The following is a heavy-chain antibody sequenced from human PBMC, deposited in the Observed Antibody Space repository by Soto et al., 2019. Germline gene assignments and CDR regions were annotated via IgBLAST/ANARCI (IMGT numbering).Heavy chain of an antibody. CDR1: GYTFTSYG. CDR3: ARDLTMVRGVITYYYNYGMDV. Sequence: QVQLVQSGAEVKKPGASVKVSCKAFGYTFTSYGISWVRQAPGQGLEWMGWISAYNGNTNYAQKLQGRVTMTTDTSTSTAYMELRSLRSDDTTVYYCARDLTMVRGVITYYYNYGMDVWGQGTTVTVSS. J-gene: IGHJ6*02. V-gene: IGHV1-18*01. CDR2: ISAYNGNT. D-gene: IGHD3-10*01.